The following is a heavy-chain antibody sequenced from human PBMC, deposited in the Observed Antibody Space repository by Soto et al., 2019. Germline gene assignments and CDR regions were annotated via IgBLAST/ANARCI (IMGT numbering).Heavy chain of an antibody. D-gene: IGHD3-9*01. CDR2: IKQDGSEK. CDR1: VFSFSSYW. Sequence: GWSRRLSGAASVFSFSSYWMSWVRQAPGKGREWGANIKQDGSEKYYVDSVKGRFTISRDNAKNSLYLQMNSLRAEDPAVYYCARDVYDILTGYGPGGMDVWGQGTTVTVSS. CDR3: ARDVYDILTGYGPGGMDV. J-gene: IGHJ6*02. V-gene: IGHV3-7*01.